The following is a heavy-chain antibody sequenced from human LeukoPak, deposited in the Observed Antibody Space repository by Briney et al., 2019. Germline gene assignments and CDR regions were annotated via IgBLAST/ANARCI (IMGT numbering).Heavy chain of an antibody. Sequence: PSETLSLTCVMYGGSFSGDYWSWGRQPPGKGLEWVGEIDDSGRTNYNPSLKSRVTISAATSKNHFSLKLSSVTAADTAVYYCARAWLQSQVQDHWGQGPLVPVSS. D-gene: IGHD5-24*01. CDR1: GGSFSGDY. J-gene: IGHJ4*02. CDR2: IDDSGRT. V-gene: IGHV4-34*01. CDR3: ARAWLQSQVQDH.